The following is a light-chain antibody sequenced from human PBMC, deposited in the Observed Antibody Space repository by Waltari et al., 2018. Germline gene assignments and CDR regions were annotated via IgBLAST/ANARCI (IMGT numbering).Light chain of an antibody. J-gene: IGKJ4*01. CDR1: QDIGNS. Sequence: DIQMTQSPSSLSASAGDRVTITCQARQDIGNSLNWFQQKPGKAPKLLISDASTLETGVPPRFSGSGSWTDFSFTISSLQPEDFATYYCQQYHNLPPTFGGGTKLEIK. V-gene: IGKV1-33*01. CDR2: DAS. CDR3: QQYHNLPPT.